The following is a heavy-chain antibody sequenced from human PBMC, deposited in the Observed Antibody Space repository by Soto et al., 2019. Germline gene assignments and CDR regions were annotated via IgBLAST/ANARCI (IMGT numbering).Heavy chain of an antibody. Sequence: GASVKVSFKASGYTFTGYYMHWLRQAPGQGLEWMGWINPNSGGTNYAQKFQGRVTMTRDTSISTAYMELSRLRSDDTAVYYCARDEGGYMDVWGQGTTVTVSS. J-gene: IGHJ6*02. D-gene: IGHD1-26*01. CDR1: GYTFTGYY. V-gene: IGHV1-2*02. CDR2: INPNSGGT. CDR3: ARDEGGYMDV.